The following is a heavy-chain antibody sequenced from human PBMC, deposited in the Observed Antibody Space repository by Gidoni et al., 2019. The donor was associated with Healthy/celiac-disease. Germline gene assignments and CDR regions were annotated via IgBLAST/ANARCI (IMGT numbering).Heavy chain of an antibody. CDR3: ANRRLRFLEWS. J-gene: IGHJ4*02. D-gene: IGHD3-3*01. CDR2: ISGSGGST. V-gene: IGHV3-23*04. CDR1: GFTFSSYA. Sequence: EGQLVEFGGGLVQPGGSRRLSCAACGFTFSSYAMSWVRQAPGKGLEWVSAISGSGGSTYYADSVKGRFTISRDNSKNTLYLQMNSLRAEDTAVYYCANRRLRFLEWSWGQGTLVTVSS.